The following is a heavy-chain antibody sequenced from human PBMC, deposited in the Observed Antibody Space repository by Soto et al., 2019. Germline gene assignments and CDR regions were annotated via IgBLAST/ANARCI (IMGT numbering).Heavy chain of an antibody. Sequence: LSLTCAVSGYSISSGYYWGWIRQPPGKGLEWIGSIYHSGSTYYNPSLKSRVTISVDTSKNQFSLKLSSVTAADTAVYYCARDFDGNYYFDYWGQGTLVTVSS. CDR2: IYHSGST. D-gene: IGHD3-9*01. J-gene: IGHJ4*02. V-gene: IGHV4-38-2*02. CDR1: GYSISSGYY. CDR3: ARDFDGNYYFDY.